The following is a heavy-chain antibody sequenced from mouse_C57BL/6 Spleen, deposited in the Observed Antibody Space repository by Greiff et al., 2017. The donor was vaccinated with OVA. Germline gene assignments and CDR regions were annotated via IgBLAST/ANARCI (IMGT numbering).Heavy chain of an antibody. Sequence: VQGVESGAELVRPGASVTLSCKASGYTFTDYEMHWVKQTPVHGLEWIGAIDPETGGTAYNQKFKGKAILTADKSSSTAYMELRSLTSEDSAVYYCTRRGDDYPLDYWGQGTTLTVSS. D-gene: IGHD2-4*01. CDR3: TRRGDDYPLDY. V-gene: IGHV1-15*01. CDR1: GYTFTDYE. CDR2: IDPETGGT. J-gene: IGHJ2*01.